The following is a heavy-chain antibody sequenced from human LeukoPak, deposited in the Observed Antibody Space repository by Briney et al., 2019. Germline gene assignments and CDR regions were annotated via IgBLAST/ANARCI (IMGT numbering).Heavy chain of an antibody. J-gene: IGHJ5*02. CDR1: GGSISSYY. Sequence: SETLSLTCTVSGGSISSYYWSWIRQPPGKGLEWIGYIYYSGSTNYNPSLKSRVTISVDTSKNQFSLKLSSVTAADTAVYYCARVGSSSWANWFDPWGQGTLVTVSS. CDR2: IYYSGST. V-gene: IGHV4-59*01. CDR3: ARVGSSSWANWFDP. D-gene: IGHD6-13*01.